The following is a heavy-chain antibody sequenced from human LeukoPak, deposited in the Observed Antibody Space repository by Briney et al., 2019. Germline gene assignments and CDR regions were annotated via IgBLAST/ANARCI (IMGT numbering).Heavy chain of an antibody. J-gene: IGHJ4*02. D-gene: IGHD3-16*01. CDR3: ARRGGINLEYFDY. CDR1: GFTFSSYG. V-gene: IGHV3-30*03. CDR2: ISYDGSNK. Sequence: GGSLRLSCAASGFTFSSYGMHWVRQAPGKGLEWVAVISYDGSNKYYADSVKGRFTISRDNSKNRLYLQRNSLRAEDKAVYYWARRGGINLEYFDYWGQGTLVTVSS.